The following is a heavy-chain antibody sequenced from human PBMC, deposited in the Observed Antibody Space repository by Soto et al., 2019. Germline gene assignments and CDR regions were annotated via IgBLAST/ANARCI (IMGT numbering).Heavy chain of an antibody. CDR1: GFTFSDYW. CDR2: IKFDGSRT. D-gene: IGHD3-10*01. CDR3: ARDEGDAMVRGYDN. V-gene: IGHV3-74*01. J-gene: IGHJ4*02. Sequence: EAQLVQSGGGLVQPGGSMRLSCAASGFTFSDYWMHWVRQTPWKGLVWVSSIKFDGSRTYYADSVKGRFSISRDNAKNTLYLQMNSLSAEDTALYYCARDEGDAMVRGYDNWGQGTLVTVSS.